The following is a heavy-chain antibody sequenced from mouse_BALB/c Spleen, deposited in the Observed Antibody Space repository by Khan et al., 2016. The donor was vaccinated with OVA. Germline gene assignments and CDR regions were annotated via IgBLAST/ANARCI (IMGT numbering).Heavy chain of an antibody. V-gene: IGHV14-4*02. CDR2: IDPENGDT. CDR1: GFNIKDYY. J-gene: IGHJ3*01. D-gene: IGHD2-4*01. CDR3: KVYYDDDGFAY. Sequence: VQLQQSGAELVRSGASVKLSCTASGFNIKDYYMHWVKQRPEQGLEWIGWIDPENGDTEYAPKFQGKATMTADTSSNTASLQLSSLTSEDTAVYYCKVYYDDDGFAYWGKGTLVTGSA.